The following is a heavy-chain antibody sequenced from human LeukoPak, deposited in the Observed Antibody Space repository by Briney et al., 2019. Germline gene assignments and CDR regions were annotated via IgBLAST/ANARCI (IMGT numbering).Heavy chain of an antibody. Sequence: ASVKVSCKASEYTFTNYDINWVRQATGQGLEWMGWINPNSGNTGYTQKFQGRVTMTRNTSLNTAFMELISLKPEDTAIYYCARSLGTYWGKDFLNWFDPWGQGTLVTDSS. CDR1: EYTFTNYD. CDR2: INPNSGNT. V-gene: IGHV1-8*01. D-gene: IGHD3-16*01. CDR3: ARSLGTYWGKDFLNWFDP. J-gene: IGHJ5*02.